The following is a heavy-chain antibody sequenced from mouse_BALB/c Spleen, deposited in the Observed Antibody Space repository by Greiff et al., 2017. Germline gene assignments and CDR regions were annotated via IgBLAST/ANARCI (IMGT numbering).Heavy chain of an antibody. CDR2: INPSNGRT. Sequence: QVQLQQPGAELVKPGASVKLSCKASGYTFTSYWMHWVKQRPGQGLEWIGEINPSNGRTNYNEKFKGKATLTADTSSSTAYMQLSSLTSEDSAIYYCAIYYGNYDWYFDVWGAGTTVTVSS. J-gene: IGHJ1*01. V-gene: IGHV1S81*02. D-gene: IGHD2-1*01. CDR3: AIYYGNYDWYFDV. CDR1: GYTFTSYW.